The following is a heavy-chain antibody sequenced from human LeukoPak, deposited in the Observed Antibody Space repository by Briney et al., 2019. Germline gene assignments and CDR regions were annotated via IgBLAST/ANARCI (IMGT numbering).Heavy chain of an antibody. Sequence: GGSLRLCCAASGFTFSSYAMSWVRQAPEKRLEWVSGISGSGDSTYYADSVKGRFTISRDNSKNTLYLQMNSLRVEDTAVYYCAKGFDSGSFSELDYWGQGTLVTVSS. CDR3: AKGFDSGSFSELDY. V-gene: IGHV3-23*01. J-gene: IGHJ4*02. CDR1: GFTFSSYA. CDR2: ISGSGDST. D-gene: IGHD3-10*01.